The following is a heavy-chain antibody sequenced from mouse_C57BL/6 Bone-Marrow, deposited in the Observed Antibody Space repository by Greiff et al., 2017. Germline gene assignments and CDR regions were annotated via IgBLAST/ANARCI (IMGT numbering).Heavy chain of an antibody. J-gene: IGHJ3*01. D-gene: IGHD2-3*01. Sequence: QVHVKQSGAELARPGASVKLSCQASGYTFPSYGLRWVQQRTGQGLEWIGEIDPRSGNIYSNEKFKGKATLTADKSSSTAYMELGSRTSEDSAVYFCARFGYYWFAYWGQGTLVTVSA. CDR1: GYTFPSYG. V-gene: IGHV1-81*01. CDR2: IDPRSGNI. CDR3: ARFGYYWFAY.